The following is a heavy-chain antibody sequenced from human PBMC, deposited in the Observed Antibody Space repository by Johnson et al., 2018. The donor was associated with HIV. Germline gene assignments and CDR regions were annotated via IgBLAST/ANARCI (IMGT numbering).Heavy chain of an antibody. Sequence: VQLVESGGGLVQPGGSLRLSCAASGFTFIDYAMIWVRQAQGKGLEWLSFISGTDDDTYYADSVNGRFPLSRDNSKNTLYLQMNSLRAEDTAVYYCARGITMIAVVKGDAVDMWGQGTMVTVSS. J-gene: IGHJ3*02. CDR2: ISGTDDDT. V-gene: IGHV3-23*04. D-gene: IGHD3-22*01. CDR1: GFTFIDYA. CDR3: ARGITMIAVVKGDAVDM.